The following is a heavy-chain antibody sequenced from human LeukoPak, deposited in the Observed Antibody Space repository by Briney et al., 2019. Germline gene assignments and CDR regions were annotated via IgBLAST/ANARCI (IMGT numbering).Heavy chain of an antibody. CDR2: ISSSSSYI. Sequence: GGSLRLSCAASGFTFSSYSMNWVRQAPGKGLEWVSSISSSSSYIYYADSVKGRFTISRDNAKNSLYLQMNSLRAEDTAVYYCARGVAFWFGELFAFDGWGQGTLVTVSS. CDR1: GFTFSSYS. D-gene: IGHD3-10*01. V-gene: IGHV3-21*01. J-gene: IGHJ4*02. CDR3: ARGVAFWFGELFAFDG.